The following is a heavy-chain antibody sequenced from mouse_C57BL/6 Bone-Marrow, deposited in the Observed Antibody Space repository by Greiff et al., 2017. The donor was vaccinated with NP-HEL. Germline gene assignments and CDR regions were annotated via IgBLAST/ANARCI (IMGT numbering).Heavy chain of an antibody. CDR1: GYTFTTYP. CDR2: FHPYNDDT. CDR3: ARRYSNYYYAMDY. Sequence: VQPQQSGAELVKPGASVKMSCKASGYTFTTYPIEWMKQNHGKSLEWIGNFHPYNDDTKYNEKFKGKATLTVEKSSSTVYLELSRLTSDDSAVYYCARRYSNYYYAMDYWGQGTSVTVSS. D-gene: IGHD2-5*01. J-gene: IGHJ4*01. V-gene: IGHV1-47*01.